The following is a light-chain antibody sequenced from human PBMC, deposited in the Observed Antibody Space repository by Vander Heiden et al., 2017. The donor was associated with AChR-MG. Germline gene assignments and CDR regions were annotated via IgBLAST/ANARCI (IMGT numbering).Light chain of an antibody. CDR1: NSDVGAYNY. V-gene: IGLV2-11*01. CDR3: CSYAGGDFWV. Sequence: QSVLTQPHSVSGSPGQSVTISCTGTNSDVGAYNYVSWYQQHPGKAPKSMISDVNNRPSGVPYRFSGSKSGNTASLTISGLQAEDEADDDCCSYAGGDFWVCGGGTKLT. J-gene: IGLJ3*02. CDR2: DVN.